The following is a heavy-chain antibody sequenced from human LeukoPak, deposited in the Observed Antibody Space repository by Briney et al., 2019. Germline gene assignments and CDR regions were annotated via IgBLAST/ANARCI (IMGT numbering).Heavy chain of an antibody. CDR3: ARHGYGDWFDP. J-gene: IGHJ5*02. CDR1: GGSFSGYY. CDR2: INHSGST. D-gene: IGHD5-12*01. Sequence: SETLSLTCAVYGGSFSGYYWSWIRQPPGKGLEWIGEINHSGSTNYNPSLKSRVTISVDTSKNQFSLKLSSVTAADTAVYYCARHGYGDWFDPWGQGTLVTVSS. V-gene: IGHV4-34*01.